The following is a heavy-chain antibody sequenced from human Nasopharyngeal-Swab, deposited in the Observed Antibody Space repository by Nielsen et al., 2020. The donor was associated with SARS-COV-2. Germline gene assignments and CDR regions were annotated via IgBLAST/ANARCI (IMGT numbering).Heavy chain of an antibody. CDR2: IKSKIDGETT. CDR3: TTVIGAFFYYYYMDV. D-gene: IGHD2/OR15-2a*01. J-gene: IGHJ6*03. Sequence: GESLKISCAASGLTFSNAWMSWVRQAPGKGLEWVGRIKSKIDGETTDYAAPVQGRFTISRDDSKNTLYLQMNSLKTEDTAVYYCTTVIGAFFYYYYMDVWGRGTTVTVSS. V-gene: IGHV3-15*01. CDR1: GLTFSNAW.